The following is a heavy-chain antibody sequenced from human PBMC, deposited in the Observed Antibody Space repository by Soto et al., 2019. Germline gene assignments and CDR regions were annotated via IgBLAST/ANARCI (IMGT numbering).Heavy chain of an antibody. V-gene: IGHV3-23*01. J-gene: IGHJ5*02. CDR1: GFSFSNYA. Sequence: EVHLLVSGGGSVQPGGSLRLSCAASGFSFSNYAMSWVRQAPGTGLEWVSAIDSGGGSTYYAASVKGRFSISRDNSMNTLYLQMNSLRAEDTDIYYCTKEHSNYPDNWFDPWGQGTLVTVSS. D-gene: IGHD4-4*01. CDR3: TKEHSNYPDNWFDP. CDR2: IDSGGGST.